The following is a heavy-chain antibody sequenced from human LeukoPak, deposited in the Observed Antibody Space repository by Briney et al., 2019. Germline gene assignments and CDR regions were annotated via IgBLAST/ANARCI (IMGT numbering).Heavy chain of an antibody. Sequence: AGGSLRLSCAASGFTFSSYAMSWVRQAPGKGLEWVSAISGSGGSTYYADSVKGRFTISRDNAKNSLYLQMNSLRAEDTAVYYCARDIDSSGYYENWGQGTLVTVSS. V-gene: IGHV3-23*01. CDR2: ISGSGGST. CDR1: GFTFSSYA. CDR3: ARDIDSSGYYEN. D-gene: IGHD3-22*01. J-gene: IGHJ4*02.